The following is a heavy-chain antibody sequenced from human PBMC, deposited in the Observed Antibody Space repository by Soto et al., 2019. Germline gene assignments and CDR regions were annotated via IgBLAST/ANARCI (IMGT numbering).Heavy chain of an antibody. CDR3: ARHVVAGGSDAFDI. D-gene: IGHD6-19*01. CDR1: GGSISSSSYY. Sequence: SETLSLTCTVSGGSISSSSYYWGWIRQPPGKGLEWIGSIYYSGSTYYNPSLKSRVTISVDTSKNQFSLKLSSVTAADTAVYYCARHVVAGGSDAFDIWGQGTMVTVSS. J-gene: IGHJ3*02. V-gene: IGHV4-39*01. CDR2: IYYSGST.